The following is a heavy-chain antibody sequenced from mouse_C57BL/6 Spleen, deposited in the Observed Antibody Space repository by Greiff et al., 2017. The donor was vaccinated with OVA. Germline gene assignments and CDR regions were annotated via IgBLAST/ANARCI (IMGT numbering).Heavy chain of an antibody. D-gene: IGHD2-4*01. CDR3: ARDYDYDNYFDY. CDR1: GYTFTSYT. Sequence: VQLQQPGAELVKPGASVKMSCKASGYTFTSYTMHWVKQRPGQGLEWIGYINPSSGYTKYNQKFKDKATLTADKSSSTAYMQLSSLTSEDAAVYYCARDYDYDNYFDYWGQGTTLTVSS. J-gene: IGHJ2*01. V-gene: IGHV1S26*01. CDR2: INPSSGYT.